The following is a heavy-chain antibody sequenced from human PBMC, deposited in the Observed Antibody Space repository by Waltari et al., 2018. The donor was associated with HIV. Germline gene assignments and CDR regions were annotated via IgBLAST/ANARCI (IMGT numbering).Heavy chain of an antibody. V-gene: IGHV3-7*01. CDR3: ARVGIVVVPAGTPNDAFDV. J-gene: IGHJ3*01. Sequence: EVQLVESGGGLVQPGGSLRLSCAASGLPLSSHWMTWVRRAPGKGLEWVANIKEDGSEKHYVDSVKGRFTISRDNAENSLFLQMNSLRADDTAVYYCARVGIVVVPAGTPNDAFDVWGQGTMVTVSS. D-gene: IGHD2-2*01. CDR2: IKEDGSEK. CDR1: GLPLSSHW.